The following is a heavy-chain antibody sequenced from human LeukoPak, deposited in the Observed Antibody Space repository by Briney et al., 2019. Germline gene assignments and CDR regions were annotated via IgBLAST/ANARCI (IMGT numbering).Heavy chain of an antibody. CDR2: INTDGSST. D-gene: IGHD2-15*01. J-gene: IGHJ3*02. CDR1: GFTFSSYW. Sequence: GGSLRLSRAVSGFTFSSYWMHWVRQVPGKGLVWVSRINTDGSSTRYADSVKGRFTISRDNAKNTLYLQMNSLRAEDTAVYYCAKTSGAGAFDIWGQGTMVTVSS. V-gene: IGHV3-74*01. CDR3: AKTSGAGAFDI.